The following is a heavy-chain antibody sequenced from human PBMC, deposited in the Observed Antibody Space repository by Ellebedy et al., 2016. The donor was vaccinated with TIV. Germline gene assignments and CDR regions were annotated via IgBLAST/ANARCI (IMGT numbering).Heavy chain of an antibody. CDR3: ARERQWLPPDY. D-gene: IGHD6-19*01. CDR2: IYHSGST. J-gene: IGHJ4*02. Sequence: MPSETLSLTCTVSGGSISSYYWSWIRQPPGKGLEWIGYIYHSGSTNSNPSLKNRVTISVDTSKNQFSLKLSSVTAADTAVYYCARERQWLPPDYWGQGTLVTVSS. CDR1: GGSISSYY. V-gene: IGHV4-59*01.